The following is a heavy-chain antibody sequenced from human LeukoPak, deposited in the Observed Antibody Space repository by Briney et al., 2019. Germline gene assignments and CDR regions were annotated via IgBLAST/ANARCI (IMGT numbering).Heavy chain of an antibody. V-gene: IGHV1-69*13. CDR3: ARGEVWFGELCRFDYYYYMDV. D-gene: IGHD3-10*01. CDR2: IIPIFGTA. Sequence: SVKVSCKASGGTFSSYAISWVRQAPGQGLEWMGGIIPIFGTANYAQKFQGRVTITADESTSTAYMELSSLRSEDTAVYYCARGEVWFGELCRFDYYYYMDVWGKGTTVTVSS. J-gene: IGHJ6*03. CDR1: GGTFSSYA.